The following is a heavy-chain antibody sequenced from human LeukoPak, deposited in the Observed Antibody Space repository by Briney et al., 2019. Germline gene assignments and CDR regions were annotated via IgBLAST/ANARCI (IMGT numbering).Heavy chain of an antibody. J-gene: IGHJ4*02. CDR2: ISSSRSYI. V-gene: IGHV3-21*01. Sequence: PGGSLRLSCAASGFIFSNHGMHWVRQAPGKGLEWVSFISSSRSYIYYADSVKGRFTISRDNAKNSLYLQMNSLRAEDTAVYYCARFIAAPYYFDYWGRGTLVTVSS. CDR3: ARFIAAPYYFDY. CDR1: GFIFSNHG. D-gene: IGHD6-13*01.